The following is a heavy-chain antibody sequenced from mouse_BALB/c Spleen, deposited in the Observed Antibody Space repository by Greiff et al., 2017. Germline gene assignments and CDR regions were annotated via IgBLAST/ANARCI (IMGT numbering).Heavy chain of an antibody. Sequence: VQLKQSGAELVKPGASVKLSCTASGFNIKDTYMHWVKQRPEQGLEWIGRIDPANGNTKYDPKFQGKATITADTSSNTAYLQLSSLTSEDTAVYYCASHGNYAWFAYWGQGTLVTVSA. J-gene: IGHJ3*01. V-gene: IGHV14-3*02. CDR2: IDPANGNT. CDR3: ASHGNYAWFAY. CDR1: GFNIKDTY. D-gene: IGHD2-1*01.